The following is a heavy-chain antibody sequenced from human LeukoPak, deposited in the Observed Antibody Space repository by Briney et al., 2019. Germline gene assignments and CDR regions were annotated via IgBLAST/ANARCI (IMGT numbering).Heavy chain of an antibody. CDR2: IKQDGSEK. V-gene: IGHV3-7*01. CDR3: ARDPTYYLRYGYFDF. J-gene: IGHJ4*02. Sequence: PGGSLRLSCVASGFSFSSHWMSWVRQAPGKGLEWVANIKQDGSEKYYVDSVKGRFTISRDNAKNSLYLQMNSLRAEDTAVYYCARDPTYYLRYGYFDFWGQGILVTVSS. CDR1: GFSFSSHW. D-gene: IGHD1-26*01.